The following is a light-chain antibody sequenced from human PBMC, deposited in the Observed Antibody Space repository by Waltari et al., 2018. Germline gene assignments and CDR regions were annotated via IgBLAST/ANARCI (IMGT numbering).Light chain of an antibody. CDR3: LQYRSAPRT. Sequence: DITDYLSWYQQEPGKAPKRLIYGASTLEAGVPSRFSGSGSGTVFTLTITGLQPEDFVAYYCLQYRSAPRTFGQGTKVETK. J-gene: IGKJ1*01. CDR2: GAS. V-gene: IGKV1-17*01. CDR1: DITDY.